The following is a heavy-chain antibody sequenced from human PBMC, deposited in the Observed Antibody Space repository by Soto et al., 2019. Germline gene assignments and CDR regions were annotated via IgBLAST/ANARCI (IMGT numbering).Heavy chain of an antibody. CDR3: AKSPYFGEQWLVNWFDP. J-gene: IGHJ5*02. CDR2: IIPILGIA. Sequence: QVQLVQSGAEVKKPGSSVKVSCKASGGTFSSYTISWVRQAPGQGLEWMGRIIPILGIANYAQKFQGRVTITADKSTSTAYMELSSLRSEDTAVYYCAKSPYFGEQWLVNWFDPWGQGTLVTVSS. D-gene: IGHD6-19*01. V-gene: IGHV1-69*02. CDR1: GGTFSSYT.